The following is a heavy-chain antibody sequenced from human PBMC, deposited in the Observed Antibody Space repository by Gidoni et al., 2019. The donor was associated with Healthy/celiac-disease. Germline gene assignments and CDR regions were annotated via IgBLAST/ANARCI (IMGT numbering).Heavy chain of an antibody. J-gene: IGHJ4*02. CDR2: ISGSGGST. D-gene: IGHD2-2*02. CDR3: ATKTHSSNTGDY. CDR1: GFTFSSYA. Sequence: EVQLLESGGGLVQPGGSLRLSCAASGFTFSSYAMSWVRQAPGKGLEWVSAISGSGGSTYYADSVKGRFTISRDNSKNTLYLQMNSLRAEDTAVYYCATKTHSSNTGDYWGQGTLVTVSS. V-gene: IGHV3-23*01.